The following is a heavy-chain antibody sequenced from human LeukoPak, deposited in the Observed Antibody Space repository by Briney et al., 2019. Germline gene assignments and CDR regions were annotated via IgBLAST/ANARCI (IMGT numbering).Heavy chain of an antibody. Sequence: SGTLSLTCAVSVGSISSGIWWTLVRHSPGKGLDWVGEFYHNGTHNYNPSPKSRDTISPDTLKNHHSLKLTSVTTADTAVYYCATAPILRGEGGEHYKYGMDVWGQGTTVIVSS. J-gene: IGHJ6*02. D-gene: IGHD2-2*02. CDR3: ATAPILRGEGGEHYKYGMDV. V-gene: IGHV4-4*02. CDR1: VGSISSGIW. CDR2: FYHNGTH.